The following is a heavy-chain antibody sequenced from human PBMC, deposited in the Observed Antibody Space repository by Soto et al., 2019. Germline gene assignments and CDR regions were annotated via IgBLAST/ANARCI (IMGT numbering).Heavy chain of an antibody. D-gene: IGHD3-10*01. Sequence: PGESLKISCKGSGYRFTNYWIGWVRQMPGKGLEWMGIIYPGDSDTRYSPSLQGQVTISADESISTVYLQWSSLKTSDTAMYYCARHMVRGVNENSWFDPWGQGTLVTVSS. CDR2: IYPGDSDT. V-gene: IGHV5-51*01. J-gene: IGHJ5*02. CDR3: ARHMVRGVNENSWFDP. CDR1: GYRFTNYW.